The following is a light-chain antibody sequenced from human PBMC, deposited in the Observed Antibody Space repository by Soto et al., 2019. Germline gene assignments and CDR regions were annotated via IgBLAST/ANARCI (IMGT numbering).Light chain of an antibody. CDR1: SSNFGAGFA. CDR3: QSYDRSLSGYV. Sequence: VLTQPPSVSGAPGQWVTISCTGSSSNFGAGFAVHWYQQFPGAAPQLLIYDITNRPSGVPDRFSGSKSDTSASLAIAGLQAEDEAVYYCQSYDRSLSGYVFGTGTKGTVL. V-gene: IGLV1-40*01. J-gene: IGLJ1*01. CDR2: DIT.